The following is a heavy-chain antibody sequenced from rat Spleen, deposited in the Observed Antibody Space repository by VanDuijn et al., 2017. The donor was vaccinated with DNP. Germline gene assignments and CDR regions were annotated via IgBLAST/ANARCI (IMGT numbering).Heavy chain of an antibody. CDR2: ISDDGITT. CDR1: GFTFNDYY. CDR3: ARHRTIMPYYYAMDA. J-gene: IGHJ4*01. D-gene: IGHD1-12*01. V-gene: IGHV5-29*01. Sequence: EVQLVESDGGLVQPGRSLKLSCAASGFTFNDYYMAWVRQVPTKGLEWVATISDDGITTYYRDFVKGRFTISRDNTKSTRYLQMDSLRSEDTATYYCARHRTIMPYYYAMDAWGQGASVTVSS.